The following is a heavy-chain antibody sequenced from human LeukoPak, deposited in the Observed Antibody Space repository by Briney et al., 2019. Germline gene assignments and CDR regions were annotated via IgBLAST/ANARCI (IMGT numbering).Heavy chain of an antibody. J-gene: IGHJ5*02. CDR1: GGSISSYC. Sequence: SETLSLTCTVSGGSISSYCWSWVRQPPGKGLEWIGYIYPSGSTDYNPSLKSRVTMSVDTSKNQLSMELRFLTAADRAVYYCATSHDVKTAPYDLWGQGTLVTVSS. V-gene: IGHV4-4*09. D-gene: IGHD2-21*01. CDR3: ATSHDVKTAPYDL. CDR2: IYPSGST.